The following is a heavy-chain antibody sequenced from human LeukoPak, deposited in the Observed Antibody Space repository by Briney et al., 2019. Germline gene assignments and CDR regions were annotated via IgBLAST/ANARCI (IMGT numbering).Heavy chain of an antibody. CDR3: YVSGWTEDIDN. CDR1: GFTFSSYG. CDR2: ISDNGGMT. J-gene: IGHJ4*02. V-gene: IGHV3-64D*06. Sequence: GRSLRLSCAASGFTFSSYGMHWVRQAPGKGLEYVSAISDNGGMTFYADSVKGRFTISRDNSKNTLYLQMSSLRGEDTAVYYCYVSGWTEDIDNWGQGTLVTVSS. D-gene: IGHD6-19*01.